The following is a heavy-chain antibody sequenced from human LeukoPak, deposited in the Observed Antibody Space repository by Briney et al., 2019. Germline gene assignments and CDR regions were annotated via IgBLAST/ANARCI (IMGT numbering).Heavy chain of an antibody. Sequence: ASVNVSCRASGYTFTDYYMHWVRQAPGQGLEWMGWINPNSAKNYAQKFQGRVTMTRDTPTSTAYMELSRLTSDDVAVYYCSRGGVDGPDFDYWGQGTLVTVSS. D-gene: IGHD3-16*01. CDR3: SRGGVDGPDFDY. CDR1: GYTFTDYY. V-gene: IGHV1-2*02. CDR2: INPNSAK. J-gene: IGHJ4*02.